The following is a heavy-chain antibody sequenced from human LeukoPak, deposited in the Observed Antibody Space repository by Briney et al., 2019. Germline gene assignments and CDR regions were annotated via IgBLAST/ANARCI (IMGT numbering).Heavy chain of an antibody. Sequence: GSSVKVSCKASGGTFSSYAISWVRQAPGQGLEWMGGIIPIFGTANYAQKFQGRVTITADKSTSTAYMELSSLRSEDTAVYYCASPLVVVAATHDAFDIWGQGTMVIVSS. D-gene: IGHD2-15*01. CDR1: GGTFSSYA. CDR2: IIPIFGTA. V-gene: IGHV1-69*06. J-gene: IGHJ3*02. CDR3: ASPLVVVAATHDAFDI.